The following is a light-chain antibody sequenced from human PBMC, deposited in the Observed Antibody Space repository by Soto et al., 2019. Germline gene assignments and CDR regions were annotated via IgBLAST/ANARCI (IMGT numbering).Light chain of an antibody. V-gene: IGKV3-11*01. Sequence: EIVLTQSPATLSMSPGERATLSCRASQSVSSYLAWYQQKRGQAPRLLIYDASNGATGVPARFSGSGSGTDFTLTISSLEPEDFAVYYCQQRSNWPTFGQGTRLEIK. CDR1: QSVSSY. CDR3: QQRSNWPT. CDR2: DAS. J-gene: IGKJ5*01.